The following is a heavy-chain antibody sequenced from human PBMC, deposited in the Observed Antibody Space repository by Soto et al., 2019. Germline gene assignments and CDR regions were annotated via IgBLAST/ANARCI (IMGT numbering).Heavy chain of an antibody. CDR1: GCTFSSYA. V-gene: IGHV3-23*01. D-gene: IGHD6-13*01. Sequence: GGPLRLSCAASGCTFSSYAMSWVRQAPGKGLEWVSANSGSGGSTYYADSVKGRVTIPRGNSKNTLYLQMNSLRAEDTAVYYCAIYLVAAAGIGLLPLDYWGKGSVVTV. J-gene: IGHJ4*02. CDR3: AIYLVAAAGIGLLPLDY. CDR2: NSGSGGST.